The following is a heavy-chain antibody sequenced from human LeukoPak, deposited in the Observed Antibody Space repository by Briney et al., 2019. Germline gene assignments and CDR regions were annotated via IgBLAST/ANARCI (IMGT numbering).Heavy chain of an antibody. V-gene: IGHV4-4*02. Sequence: SETLSLTCTVSGGSISSSNWWSWVRQPPGKGLEWIGEIYHSGSTNYNPSLKSRVTISVDTSKNQFSLKLSSVTAADTAVYYCARGVPGLNTIFGVVTFPILSYYMDVWGKGTTVTVSS. CDR3: ARGVPGLNTIFGVVTFPILSYYMDV. CDR1: GGSISSSNW. J-gene: IGHJ6*03. CDR2: IYHSGST. D-gene: IGHD3-3*01.